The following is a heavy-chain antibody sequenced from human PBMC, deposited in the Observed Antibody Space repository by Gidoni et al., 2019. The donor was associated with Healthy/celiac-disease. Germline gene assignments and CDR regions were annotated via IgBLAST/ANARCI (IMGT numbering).Heavy chain of an antibody. Sequence: QVQLQESGPGLVKPSETLSLTCTVSGGSISSYYWSWIRQPPGKGLECIGYIYYSGSTNYNPSLKSRVTISVDTSKNQFSLKLSSVTAADTAVYYCARCPPEGIYRWFDPWGQGTLVTVSS. V-gene: IGHV4-59*01. CDR3: ARCPPEGIYRWFDP. CDR1: GGSISSYY. CDR2: IYYSGST. J-gene: IGHJ5*02. D-gene: IGHD6-13*01.